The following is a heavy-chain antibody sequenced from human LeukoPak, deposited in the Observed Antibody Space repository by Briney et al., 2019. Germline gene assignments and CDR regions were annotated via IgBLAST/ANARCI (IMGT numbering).Heavy chain of an antibody. CDR1: GFTYSSYW. Sequence: PGGSLRLSCAASGFTYSSYWMSWVRQAPGKGLEWVANIKEDESEKDYVDSVKGRFTISRDNAKNSLYLQINSLRAEDTAVYYCAGGGSFGSFDYWGQGTLVTVSS. CDR2: IKEDESEK. D-gene: IGHD1-26*01. V-gene: IGHV3-7*01. J-gene: IGHJ4*02. CDR3: AGGGSFGSFDY.